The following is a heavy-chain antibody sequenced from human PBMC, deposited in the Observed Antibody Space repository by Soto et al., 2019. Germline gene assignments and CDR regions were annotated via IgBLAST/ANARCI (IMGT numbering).Heavy chain of an antibody. J-gene: IGHJ4*02. CDR3: ARRYCSGGSCYEGGYFDY. D-gene: IGHD2-15*01. CDR1: GYSFTSYW. Sequence: GESLKISCKGSGYSFTSYWIGWVRQMPGKGLEWMGIIYPGDSDTRYSPSFQGQVTISADKSISTAYLQWSSLKASDTAMYYCARRYCSGGSCYEGGYFDYWGQGTLVTVSS. CDR2: IYPGDSDT. V-gene: IGHV5-51*01.